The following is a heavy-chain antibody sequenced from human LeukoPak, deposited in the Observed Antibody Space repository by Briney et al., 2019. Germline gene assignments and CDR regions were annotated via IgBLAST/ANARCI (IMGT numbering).Heavy chain of an antibody. CDR2: ISAYNGNT. CDR1: GYTFTSYG. Sequence: ASVKVSCKASGYTFTSYGISWVRQAPGQGLEWMGWISAYNGNTNYAQKLQGRVTMTTDTSTSTAYMELRSLRSDDTAVYYCARDGRVYNDSSGPGGYWGQGTLVTVSS. V-gene: IGHV1-18*01. CDR3: ARDGRVYNDSSGPGGY. J-gene: IGHJ4*02. D-gene: IGHD3-22*01.